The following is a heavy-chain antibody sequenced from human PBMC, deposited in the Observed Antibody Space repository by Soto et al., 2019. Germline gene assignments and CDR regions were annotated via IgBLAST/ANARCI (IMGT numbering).Heavy chain of an antibody. D-gene: IGHD3-3*01. V-gene: IGHV1-18*01. Sequence: VASVKVSCKTSGYTFNTYGINWVRQAPGQGLELMGWISAYVGKTIYAEKFQGRVTLTTDTSTSTAYMELRSLRSDDTAIYYCARDPHEFWTSYWFDPWGQGTPVTVSS. CDR1: GYTFNTYG. CDR2: ISAYVGKT. CDR3: ARDPHEFWTSYWFDP. J-gene: IGHJ5*02.